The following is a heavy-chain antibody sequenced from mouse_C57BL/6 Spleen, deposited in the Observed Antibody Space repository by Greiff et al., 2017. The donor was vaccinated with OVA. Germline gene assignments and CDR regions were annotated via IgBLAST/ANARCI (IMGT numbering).Heavy chain of an antibody. CDR3: ARWDGYYPSWFAY. CDR2: IYPGDGDT. J-gene: IGHJ3*01. V-gene: IGHV1-80*01. D-gene: IGHD2-3*01. CDR1: GYAFSSYW. Sequence: QVQLKESGAELVKPGASVKISCKASGYAFSSYWMNWVKQRPGKGLEWIGQIYPGDGDTNYNGKFKGKATLTADKSSSTAYMQLSSLTSEDSAVDFCARWDGYYPSWFAYWGQGTLVTVAA.